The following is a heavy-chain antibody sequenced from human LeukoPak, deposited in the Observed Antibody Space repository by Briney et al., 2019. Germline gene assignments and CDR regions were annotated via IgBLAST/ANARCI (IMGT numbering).Heavy chain of an antibody. V-gene: IGHV3-21*01. J-gene: IGHJ3*02. CDR3: AKHKSSGWGDAFDI. CDR1: GFIFSSYS. D-gene: IGHD3-16*01. CDR2: ISSGSSYT. Sequence: GGSLRLSCEASGFIFSSYSMNWVRQAPGKGLEWVSSISSGSSYTNYADSVKGRFTISRDNAKNSLYLQMNSLRAEDTAVYYCAKHKSSGWGDAFDIWGQGTMVTVSS.